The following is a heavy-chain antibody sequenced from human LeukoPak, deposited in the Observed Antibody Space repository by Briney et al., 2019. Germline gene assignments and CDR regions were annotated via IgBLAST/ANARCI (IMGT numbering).Heavy chain of an antibody. D-gene: IGHD3-16*01. Sequence: GASVKVSCKASGYTFTGYYMHWVRQAPGQGLEWMGWINPNSAGTKYAQKFQGRVTMTRDTSFSTVYMELSRLRSDDTAIYYCAVVWGSYAFDYWGQGTLVTVSS. CDR2: INPNSAGT. CDR3: AVVWGSYAFDY. CDR1: GYTFTGYY. J-gene: IGHJ4*02. V-gene: IGHV1-2*02.